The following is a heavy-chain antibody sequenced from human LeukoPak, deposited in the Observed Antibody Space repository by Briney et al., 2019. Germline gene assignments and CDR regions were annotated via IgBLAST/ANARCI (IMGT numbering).Heavy chain of an antibody. CDR2: ISGSGGST. CDR3: ATGGGYYPLYYFDY. Sequence: PGGSLRLSCAASGFTFSSYAMSWVRQAPGKGLEWVSAISGSGGSTYYADSVKGRFTISRDNSKNTLYLQMNSLRAEDTAVYYCATGGGYYPLYYFDYWGQGTLVTVSS. CDR1: GFTFSSYA. D-gene: IGHD3-3*01. V-gene: IGHV3-23*01. J-gene: IGHJ4*02.